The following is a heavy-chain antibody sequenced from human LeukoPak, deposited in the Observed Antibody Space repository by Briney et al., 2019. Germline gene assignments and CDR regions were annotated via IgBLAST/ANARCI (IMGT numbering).Heavy chain of an antibody. J-gene: IGHJ4*02. CDR3: ARDYQWGFDY. CDR1: GFTLSSTW. D-gene: IGHD1-26*01. CDR2: IKQDGSAK. Sequence: GGSLRLSCAASGFTLSSTWMSWVRQAPGKGLEWVANIKQDGSAKYYVDSVKGRFTISRDNAKNSLYLQMNSLRAEDTAVYYCARDYQWGFDYWGQGTLVTVSS. V-gene: IGHV3-7*01.